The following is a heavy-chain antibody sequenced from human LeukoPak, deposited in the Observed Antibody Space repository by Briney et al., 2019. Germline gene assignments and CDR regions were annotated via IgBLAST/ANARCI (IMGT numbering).Heavy chain of an antibody. D-gene: IGHD3-16*01. Sequence: GGSLRLSCAASGFTFDDYCISWVRQAPGKGLEWDSGINWNGGSTGYADSVKGRFTISRDNAKNSLYLQMNSLRAEDTALYYCARDCTIGLYYYYMDVWGIGTTVTVSS. CDR3: ARDCTIGLYYYYMDV. CDR2: INWNGGST. CDR1: GFTFDDYC. J-gene: IGHJ6*03. V-gene: IGHV3-20*04.